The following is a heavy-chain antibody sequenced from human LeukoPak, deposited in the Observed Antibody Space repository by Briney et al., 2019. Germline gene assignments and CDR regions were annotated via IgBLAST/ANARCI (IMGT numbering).Heavy chain of an antibody. D-gene: IGHD3-10*01. J-gene: IGHJ3*02. CDR2: IYPNSGGT. Sequence: ASVKVSCKASGYTFTGYYIHWVRQAPGQGLEWMGWIYPNSGGTNYAQKIQGRVTMTRDTSISTAYMELSGLRSDDTAMYYCARLRSHGDDGFDIWGQGTMVTVSS. CDR3: ARLRSHGDDGFDI. CDR1: GYTFTGYY. V-gene: IGHV1-2*02.